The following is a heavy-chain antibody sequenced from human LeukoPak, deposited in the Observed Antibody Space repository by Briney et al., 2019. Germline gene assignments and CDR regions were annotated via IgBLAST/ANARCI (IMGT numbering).Heavy chain of an antibody. CDR2: IYSGGAT. CDR3: ARVAVAGTDY. Sequence: GGSLRLSCVASGFAVSDYYMNWVRQAPGKGLEWVSIIYSGGATYYADSVKGRFTISRDNAKNSLYLQMNSLRAEDTAVYYCARVAVAGTDYWGQGTLVTVSS. CDR1: GFAVSDYY. D-gene: IGHD6-19*01. V-gene: IGHV3-69-1*01. J-gene: IGHJ4*02.